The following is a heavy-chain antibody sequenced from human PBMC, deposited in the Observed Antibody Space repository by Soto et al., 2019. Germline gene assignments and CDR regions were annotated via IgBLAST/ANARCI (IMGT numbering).Heavy chain of an antibody. CDR1: GFTTSAYW. CDR3: ARYNGMDV. J-gene: IGHJ6*02. CDR2: IKQDRSEV. V-gene: IGHV3-7*03. Sequence: GGSLRLSCTASGFTTSAYWMSWVRQVSGKGLEWVANIKQDRSEVNYADSVKGRFTISRDNGKNSLYLQMNSLRGEDTAIYYCARYNGMDVWGQGTTVTVSS.